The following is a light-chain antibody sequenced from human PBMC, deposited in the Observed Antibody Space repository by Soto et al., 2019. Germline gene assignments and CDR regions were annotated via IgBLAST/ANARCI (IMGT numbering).Light chain of an antibody. V-gene: IGKV3-11*01. Sequence: EIVLTQSPATLSLSPGERATLSCRATQSISSSLAWYQQQPGQAPRLLIYDASNRATGIPARFSGSGSGTDFTLTISSLEPTDFAVYHCQQRSNWPGTFGQGTKVEIK. CDR1: QSISSS. J-gene: IGKJ1*01. CDR3: QQRSNWPGT. CDR2: DAS.